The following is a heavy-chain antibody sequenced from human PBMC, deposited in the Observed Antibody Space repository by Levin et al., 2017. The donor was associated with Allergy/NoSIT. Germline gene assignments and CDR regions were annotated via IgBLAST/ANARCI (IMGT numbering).Heavy chain of an antibody. D-gene: IGHD2-2*02. Sequence: GESLKISCAASGFTFSSYWMHWVRQAPGKGLVWVSRINSDGSSTSYADSVKGRFTISRDNAKNTLYLQMNSLRAEDTAVYYCARRGIVVVPAAIGTDGMDVWGQGTTVTVSS. J-gene: IGHJ6*02. V-gene: IGHV3-74*01. CDR3: ARRGIVVVPAAIGTDGMDV. CDR1: GFTFSSYW. CDR2: INSDGSST.